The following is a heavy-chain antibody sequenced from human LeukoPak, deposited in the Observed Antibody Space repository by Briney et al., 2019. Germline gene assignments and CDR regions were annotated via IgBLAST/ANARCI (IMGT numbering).Heavy chain of an antibody. CDR2: IFPGDTDT. CDR1: GYSFSNYW. Sequence: RGESLQMSCKGSGYSFSNYWIAWVRQMPGKGLEWMGIIFPGDTDTKYSPSFQGQVTISADKSISTAYLQWSSLKASDTAMYYCARGIAVAGTGYYFDYWGQGTLVTVSS. J-gene: IGHJ4*02. V-gene: IGHV5-51*01. CDR3: ARGIAVAGTGYYFDY. D-gene: IGHD6-19*01.